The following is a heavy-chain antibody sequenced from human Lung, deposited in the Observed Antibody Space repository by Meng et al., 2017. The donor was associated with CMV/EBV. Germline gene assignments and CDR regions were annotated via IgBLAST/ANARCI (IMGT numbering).Heavy chain of an antibody. J-gene: IGHJ4*02. CDR3: VREILAPINYYFDS. Sequence: SGVSIRSADYYWSWIRQPPGKGLEWVGYIFYNGSTSYNPSLKSRLSISMGTSKNQFSLKLRSLTAADTAIYYCVREILAPINYYFDSWGQGTLVTVSS. CDR2: IFYNGST. V-gene: IGHV4-30-4*01. D-gene: IGHD3-10*01. CDR1: GVSIRSADYY.